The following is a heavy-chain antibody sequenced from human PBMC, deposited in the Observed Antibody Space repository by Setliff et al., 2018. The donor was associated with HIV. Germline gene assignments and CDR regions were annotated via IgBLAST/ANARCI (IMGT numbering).Heavy chain of an antibody. CDR1: GGTFSSYA. CDR2: IIPIFGTA. CDR3: ARGGSITMIVVVPWAFDI. D-gene: IGHD3-22*01. Sequence: SVKVSCKASGGTFSSYAISWVRQAPGQGLEWMGGIIPIFGTANYAQKFQGRVTITADESTSTAYMELSSLRPEDTAVYYCARGGSITMIVVVPWAFDIWGQGTMVTVSS. J-gene: IGHJ3*02. V-gene: IGHV1-69*13.